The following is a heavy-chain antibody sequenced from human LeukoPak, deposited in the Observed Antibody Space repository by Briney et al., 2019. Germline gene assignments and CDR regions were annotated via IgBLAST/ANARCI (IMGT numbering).Heavy chain of an antibody. D-gene: IGHD5-24*01. V-gene: IGHV3-48*01. Sequence: GGSLRLSCAASGFTFSSFGMNWVRQAPGKGLEWVSYISDSSSITYYADSVKGRFTISRGNSKNTLYLQMNSLRAEDTAVYYCAKLGDGYNWDYWGQGTLVTVSS. J-gene: IGHJ4*02. CDR2: ISDSSSIT. CDR3: AKLGDGYNWDY. CDR1: GFTFSSFG.